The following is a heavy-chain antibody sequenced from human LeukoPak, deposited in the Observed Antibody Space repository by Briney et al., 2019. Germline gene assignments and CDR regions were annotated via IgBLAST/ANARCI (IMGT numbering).Heavy chain of an antibody. J-gene: IGHJ4*02. CDR2: IIPIFGTA. D-gene: IGHD3-22*01. CDR1: GGTFSSYA. Sequence: SVKFSCKASGGTFSSYAISWVRQAPGQGLEWMGGIIPIFGTANYAQKFQGRVTITADKSTSTAYMELSSLRSEDTAVYYCAGRPYYYDSSGYYHFDYWGQGTLVTVSS. V-gene: IGHV1-69*06. CDR3: AGRPYYYDSSGYYHFDY.